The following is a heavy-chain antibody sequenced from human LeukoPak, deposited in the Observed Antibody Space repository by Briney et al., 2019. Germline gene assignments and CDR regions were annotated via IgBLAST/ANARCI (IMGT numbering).Heavy chain of an antibody. V-gene: IGHV1-2*02. D-gene: IGHD3-22*01. J-gene: IGHJ4*02. CDR2: INPNSGGT. CDR3: ARLYYDSSGYYSSPDDY. Sequence: GASVKVSCKASGYTFTGYYMHWVRQAPGQGLEWMGWINPNSGGTNYAQKVQGRVTMTRDTSISTAYMELSRLRSDDTAVYYCARLYYDSSGYYSSPDDYWGQGTLVTVSS. CDR1: GYTFTGYY.